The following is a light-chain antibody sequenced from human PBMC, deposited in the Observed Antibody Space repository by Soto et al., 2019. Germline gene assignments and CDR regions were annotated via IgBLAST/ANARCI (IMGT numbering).Light chain of an antibody. CDR3: SSFAASNSFV. V-gene: IGLV2-8*01. J-gene: IGLJ1*01. CDR2: EVT. CDR1: SSDVSGYNY. Sequence: QSALTQPPSASGSPGQSVTISCTGTSSDVSGYNYVSWYQHHPGKAPKLLIFEVTNRPSGVPDRFSGSKSGNTASLTVSGLQAEDEADYYCSSFAASNSFVFGTGTKVTVL.